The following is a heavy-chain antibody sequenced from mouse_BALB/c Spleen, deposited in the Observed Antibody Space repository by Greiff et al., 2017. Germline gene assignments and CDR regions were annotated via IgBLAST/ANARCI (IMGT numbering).Heavy chain of an antibody. Sequence: VQLKESGPSLVKPSQTLSLTCSVTGDSITSGYWNWIRKFPGNKLEYMGYISYSGGTYNNPSLKSRISITRDTSKNQYYLQLNSVTTEDTATYYCARYRDGNYLGAMDYWGQGTSVTVSS. CDR3: ARYRDGNYLGAMDY. J-gene: IGHJ4*01. CDR1: GDSITSGY. CDR2: ISYSGGT. D-gene: IGHD2-1*01. V-gene: IGHV3-8*02.